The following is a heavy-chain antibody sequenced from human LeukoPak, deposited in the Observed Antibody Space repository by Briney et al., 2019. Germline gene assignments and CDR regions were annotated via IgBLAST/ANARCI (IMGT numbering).Heavy chain of an antibody. V-gene: IGHV3-7*01. Sequence: GGSLRLSCAASGFTFSNYWMTWVRQAPGKGLEWVANIKQDGSEKFYVDSVKGRFTISRDNAKNSLYLQMNSLGAEDTAVYYCARDPGEGYCSSTSCYGGYYGMDVWGQGTTVTVSS. CDR2: IKQDGSEK. J-gene: IGHJ6*02. CDR3: ARDPGEGYCSSTSCYGGYYGMDV. CDR1: GFTFSNYW. D-gene: IGHD2-2*01.